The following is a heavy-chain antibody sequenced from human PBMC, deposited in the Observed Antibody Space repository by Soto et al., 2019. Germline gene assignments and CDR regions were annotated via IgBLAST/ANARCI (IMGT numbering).Heavy chain of an antibody. J-gene: IGHJ4*02. Sequence: GGSLRLSCAASGFTFSSYDMHWVRQATGKGLEWVSAIGTAGDTYYPGSVKGRFTISRENAKNSLYLQMNSLRAGDTAVYYCAREAVEGEFDYWGQGTLVTVSS. CDR3: AREAVEGEFDY. CDR2: IGTAGDT. V-gene: IGHV3-13*01. D-gene: IGHD1-26*01. CDR1: GFTFSSYD.